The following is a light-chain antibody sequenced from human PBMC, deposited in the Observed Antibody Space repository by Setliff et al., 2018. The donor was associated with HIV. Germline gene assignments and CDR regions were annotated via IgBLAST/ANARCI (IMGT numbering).Light chain of an antibody. CDR2: RNK. CDR1: SSNIGSNT. Sequence: QSALTQPPSASGTPGQRVTISCSGSSSNIGSNTVNWYQQLPGKAPKPLIYRNKQRPSGVPDRFSGSKSGTSASLAISGLQSEDEADYYCAAWDDSLNGYVFGTGTKVTVL. CDR3: AAWDDSLNGYV. J-gene: IGLJ1*01. V-gene: IGLV1-44*01.